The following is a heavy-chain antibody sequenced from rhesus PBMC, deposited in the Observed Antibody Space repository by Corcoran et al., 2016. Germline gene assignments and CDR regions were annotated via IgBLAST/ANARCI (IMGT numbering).Heavy chain of an antibody. CDR2: VEPEDGEA. D-gene: IGHD1-44*02. CDR1: GYTFTDYY. J-gene: IGHJ3*01. Sequence: EVQLVQSGAEVKKPGASVKISCKASGYTFTDYYLHWVRQAPGKGLEWMGRVEPEDGEAKHAQKFQDRGTITAETSTDTADMELSSLRSEDTAVYYCATRSNVYGSDAFDFWGQGLRVTVSS. V-gene: IGHV1-111*02. CDR3: ATRSNVYGSDAFDF.